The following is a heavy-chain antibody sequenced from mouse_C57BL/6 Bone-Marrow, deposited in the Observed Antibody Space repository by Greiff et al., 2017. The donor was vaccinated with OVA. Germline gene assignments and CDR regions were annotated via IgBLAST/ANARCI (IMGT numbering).Heavy chain of an antibody. V-gene: IGHV1-82*01. CDR3: ARSGIHDYGSSNWYFDV. Sequence: VQLQQSGPELVKPGASVKISCKASGYAFSSSWMHWVKQRPGQGLEWIGRIYPGDGATNYNGKFKGKATLTADKSSSTAYMQLSSLTSEDSAVYFGARSGIHDYGSSNWYFDVWGTGTTVTVSS. CDR2: IYPGDGAT. D-gene: IGHD1-1*01. J-gene: IGHJ1*03. CDR1: GYAFSSSW.